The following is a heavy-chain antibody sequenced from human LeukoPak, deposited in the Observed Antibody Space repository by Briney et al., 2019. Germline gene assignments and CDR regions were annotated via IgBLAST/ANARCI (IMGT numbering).Heavy chain of an antibody. CDR2: IYYSGST. CDR3: ARHMVINGFDP. CDR1: GGSISSGDYY. Sequence: PSETLSLTCTVSGGSISSGDYYWSWIRQPPGKGLEWIGYIYYSGSTYYNPSLKSRVTISVDTSKNQFSLKLSSVTAADTAVYYCARHMVINGFDPWGQGTLVTVSS. V-gene: IGHV4-30-4*01. D-gene: IGHD3-22*01. J-gene: IGHJ5*02.